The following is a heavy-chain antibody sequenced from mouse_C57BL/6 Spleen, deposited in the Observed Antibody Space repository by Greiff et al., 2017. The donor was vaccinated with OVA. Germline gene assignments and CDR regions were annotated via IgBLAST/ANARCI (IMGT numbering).Heavy chain of an antibody. CDR3: ARSGNRYWYFDV. V-gene: IGHV1-55*01. J-gene: IGHJ1*03. CDR2: IYPGSGST. Sequence: QVHVKQPGAELVKPGASVKMSCKASGYTFTSYWITWVKQRPGQGLEWIGDIYPGSGSTNYNEKFKSKATLTVDTSSSTAYMQLSSLTSEDSAVYYCARSGNRYWYFDVWGTGTTVTVSA. D-gene: IGHD1-3*01. CDR1: GYTFTSYW.